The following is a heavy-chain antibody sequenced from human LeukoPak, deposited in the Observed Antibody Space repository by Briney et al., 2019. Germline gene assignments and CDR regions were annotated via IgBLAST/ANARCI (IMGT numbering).Heavy chain of an antibody. CDR3: ASGPSIVVGGTWFDP. J-gene: IGHJ5*02. V-gene: IGHV1-69*13. CDR1: GYTFTSYA. Sequence: AASVKVSCKASGYTFTSYAISWVRQAPGQGLEWMGGIIPIFGTANYAQKFQGRVTITADESTSTAYMELSSLRSEDTAVYYCASGPSIVVGGTWFDPWGQGTLVTVSS. D-gene: IGHD3-22*01. CDR2: IIPIFGTA.